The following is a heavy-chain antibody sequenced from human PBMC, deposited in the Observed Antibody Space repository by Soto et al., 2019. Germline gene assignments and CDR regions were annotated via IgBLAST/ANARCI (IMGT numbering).Heavy chain of an antibody. CDR3: ASSNVATAMATGAFDI. CDR2: IIPIFGTA. J-gene: IGHJ3*02. V-gene: IGHV1-69*01. Sequence: QVQLVQSGAEVKKPGSSVKVSCKASGGTFSSYAISWVRQAPGQGLEWMGGIIPIFGTANYAQKFQGRVTITADESTSTAYMELSSLRSEDTDVYYCASSNVATAMATGAFDIWGQGTMVTVSS. D-gene: IGHD5-18*01. CDR1: GGTFSSYA.